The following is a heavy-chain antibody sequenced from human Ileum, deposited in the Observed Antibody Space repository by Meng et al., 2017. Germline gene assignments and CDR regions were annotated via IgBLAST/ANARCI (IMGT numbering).Heavy chain of an antibody. CDR2: ISGSGDTV. D-gene: IGHD3-22*01. J-gene: IGHJ4*02. V-gene: IGHV3-11*01. Sequence: QVQLVGARGGLVKPGGSLRLSCAAVGFTFSDYYMTWIRQAPGKGLEWVAHISGSGDTVYYADALKGRFTISRDNSRNTLYLQMNSLRADDTAVYYCVREQYESRGHWGQGTLVTVSS. CDR1: GFTFSDYY. CDR3: VREQYESRGH.